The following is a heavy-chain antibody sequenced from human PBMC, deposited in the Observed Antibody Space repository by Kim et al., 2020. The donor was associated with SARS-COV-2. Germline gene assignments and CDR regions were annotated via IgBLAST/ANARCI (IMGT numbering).Heavy chain of an antibody. Sequence: GGSLRLSCAASGFTFSSYSMNWVRQAPGKGLEWVSYISSSSSTIYYADSVKGRFTISRDNAKNSLYLQMNSLRDEDTAVYYCARDDMTTLTTFGGPFDYWGQGTLVTVSS. D-gene: IGHD4-17*01. CDR1: GFTFSSYS. J-gene: IGHJ4*02. CDR3: ARDDMTTLTTFGGPFDY. V-gene: IGHV3-48*02. CDR2: ISSSSSTI.